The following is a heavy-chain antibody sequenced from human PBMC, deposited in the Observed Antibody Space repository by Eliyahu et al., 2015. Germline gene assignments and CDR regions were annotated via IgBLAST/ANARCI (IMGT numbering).Heavy chain of an antibody. D-gene: IGHD1-14*01. CDR3: ARDRKYYGMXV. CDR1: GXTFSXYYW. J-gene: IGHJ6*02. V-gene: IGHV3-7*01. Sequence: EVQLVESGGGLVQPGGSLRLSCTASGXTFSXYYWMSWVRQXPGKGLEWGGNIKHDGSXKYYVDSXXXRFTISRDNAKNSLYLQMNSLRAEDTAVYYCARDRKYYGMXVWGQGTTVTVSS. CDR2: IKHDGSXK.